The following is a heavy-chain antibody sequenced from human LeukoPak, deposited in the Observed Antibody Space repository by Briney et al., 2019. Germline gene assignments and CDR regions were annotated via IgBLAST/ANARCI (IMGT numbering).Heavy chain of an antibody. CDR1: GGSFSGYY. D-gene: IGHD3-22*01. CDR2: FNHSGST. Sequence: SETLSLTCAVYGGSFSGYYWSWIRQPQGKGLGGMGEFNHSGSTNYNPSLKSRVTISVDTSKNQFSLKLSSVTAADTAVYYCARGLNITMIPDGWRIGGGYWGQGTLVTVSS. CDR3: ARGLNITMIPDGWRIGGGY. V-gene: IGHV4-34*01. J-gene: IGHJ4*02.